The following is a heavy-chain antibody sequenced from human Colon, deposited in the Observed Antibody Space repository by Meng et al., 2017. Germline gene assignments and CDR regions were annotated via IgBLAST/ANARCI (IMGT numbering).Heavy chain of an antibody. CDR1: GYSISSGYY. CDR2: FYHSGNT. V-gene: IGHV4-38-2*02. Sequence: SETLSLTCTVSGYSISSGYYWGRIRQPPGKGLEWIGSFYHSGNTYYNPSLKSRVTISVDTSKNQFSLKLSSVTAADTAVYYCARDPPGAANDYFDYWGQGTLVTVSS. CDR3: ARDPPGAANDYFDY. J-gene: IGHJ4*02. D-gene: IGHD6-19*01.